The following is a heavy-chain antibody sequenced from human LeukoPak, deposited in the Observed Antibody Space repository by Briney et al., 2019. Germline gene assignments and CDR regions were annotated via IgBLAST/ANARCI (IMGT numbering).Heavy chain of an antibody. CDR2: IRYDGSNK. J-gene: IGHJ4*02. CDR1: GFTFSSYG. CDR3: AKGYSHLWFGELSH. V-gene: IGHV3-30*02. D-gene: IGHD3-10*01. Sequence: GGSLRLSCAASGFTFSSYGMHWVRQAPGKGLEWVAFIRYDGSNKYYADSVEGRFTISRDNSKNTLYLQMNSLRAEDTAVYYCAKGYSHLWFGELSHWGQGTLVTASS.